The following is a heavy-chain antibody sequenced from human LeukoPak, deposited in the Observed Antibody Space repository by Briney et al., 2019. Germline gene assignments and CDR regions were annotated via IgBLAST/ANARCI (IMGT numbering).Heavy chain of an antibody. Sequence: GGSLRLSCAASGFTFSSYSMNWVRQAPGKGLEWVSSISSSSSYIYYADSVKGRFTISRDNAKNSLYLQMNSLRAEDTAVHYCARLTNYYDSSGYSNPFDYWGQGTLVTVSS. D-gene: IGHD3-22*01. V-gene: IGHV3-21*01. CDR2: ISSSSSYI. CDR3: ARLTNYYDSSGYSNPFDY. J-gene: IGHJ4*02. CDR1: GFTFSSYS.